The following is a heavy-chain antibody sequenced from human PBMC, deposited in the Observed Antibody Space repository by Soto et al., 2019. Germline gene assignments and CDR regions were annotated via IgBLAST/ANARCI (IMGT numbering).Heavy chain of an antibody. Sequence: GGSLRLSCAASGFTFSSYGMHWVRQAPGKGLEWVAVISYDGSNKYYADSVKGRFTISRDNSKNTLYLQMNSLRAEDTAVYYCAKDTSLESGSYSYFDYWGQGTLVTVSS. CDR1: GFTFSSYG. V-gene: IGHV3-30*18. J-gene: IGHJ4*02. CDR2: ISYDGSNK. CDR3: AKDTSLESGSYSYFDY. D-gene: IGHD1-26*01.